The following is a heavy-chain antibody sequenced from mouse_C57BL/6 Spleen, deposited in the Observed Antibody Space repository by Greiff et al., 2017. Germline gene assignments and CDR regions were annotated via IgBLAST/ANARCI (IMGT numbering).Heavy chain of an antibody. V-gene: IGHV1-64*01. CDR3: ARWGYYGSIYYAMDY. Sequence: QVQLQQPGAELVKPGASVKLSCKASGYTFTSYWMHWVKQRPGQGLEWIGMIHPNSGSTNYNEKFKSKATLTVDKSSSPAYMQLSSLTSEDSAVYYCARWGYYGSIYYAMDYWGQGTSVTVSS. D-gene: IGHD1-1*01. CDR2: IHPNSGST. CDR1: GYTFTSYW. J-gene: IGHJ4*01.